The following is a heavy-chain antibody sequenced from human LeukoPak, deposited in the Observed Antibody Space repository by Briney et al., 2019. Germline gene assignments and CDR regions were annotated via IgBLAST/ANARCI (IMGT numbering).Heavy chain of an antibody. V-gene: IGHV3-33*01. J-gene: IGHJ6*02. Sequence: GGSLRLSCAASGFTFSSYGMHWVRQAPGKGLEWVAVIWYDGSNKYYADSVKGRFTISRDNSENTLYLQMNSLRAEDTAVYYCARDPSLGYCSSTSCLYYYYYYGMDVWGQGTTVTVSS. CDR2: IWYDGSNK. D-gene: IGHD2-2*03. CDR1: GFTFSSYG. CDR3: ARDPSLGYCSSTSCLYYYYYYGMDV.